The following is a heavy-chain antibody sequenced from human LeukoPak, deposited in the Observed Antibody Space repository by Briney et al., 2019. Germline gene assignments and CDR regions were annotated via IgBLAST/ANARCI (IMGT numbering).Heavy chain of an antibody. J-gene: IGHJ4*02. CDR3: ARGPRPPTYYYDSSGYYVPYY. Sequence: ASVKVSCKASGGTFSSYAISWVRQALGQGLEWMGGIIPIFGTANYAQKFQGRVTITTDESTSTAYMELSSLRSEDTAVYYCARGPRPPTYYYDSSGYYVPYYWGQGTLVTVSS. CDR2: IIPIFGTA. CDR1: GGTFSSYA. V-gene: IGHV1-69*05. D-gene: IGHD3-22*01.